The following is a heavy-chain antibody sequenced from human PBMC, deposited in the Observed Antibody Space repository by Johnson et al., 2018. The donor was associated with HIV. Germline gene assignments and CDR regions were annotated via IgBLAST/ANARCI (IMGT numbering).Heavy chain of an antibody. D-gene: IGHD6-13*01. CDR2: ISSDESKK. V-gene: IGHV3-30*18. Sequence: VQLVESGGGLVKPGGSLRLSCAASGFTFSNAWMSWVRQAPGKGLEWLAVISSDESKKYYGVSVKGRFTISRDNSKNTLYLQMNSLRAEDTAVYYCAKCIWGSSLIDAFDIWGQGTMVTVSS. CDR1: GFTFSNAW. CDR3: AKCIWGSSLIDAFDI. J-gene: IGHJ3*02.